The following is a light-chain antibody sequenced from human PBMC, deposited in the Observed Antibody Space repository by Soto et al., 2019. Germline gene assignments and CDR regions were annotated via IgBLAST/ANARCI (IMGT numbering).Light chain of an antibody. V-gene: IGKV1-27*01. CDR3: QNYDSAPSWT. J-gene: IGKJ1*01. CDR1: QGISNY. Sequence: DIQMTQSPSSLAASVGNRVTITCRASQGISNYLAWYQQKPGKVPKLLIYASSTLQSGVPSRFSGSGSGTDFTLTISSLQPEDVATYYCQNYDSAPSWTFGQGTKVELK. CDR2: ASS.